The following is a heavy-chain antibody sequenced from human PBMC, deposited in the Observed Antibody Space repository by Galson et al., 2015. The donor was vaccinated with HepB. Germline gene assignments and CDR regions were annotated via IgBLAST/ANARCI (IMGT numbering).Heavy chain of an antibody. CDR3: ASPYYDILTGTPFYYGLDV. J-gene: IGHJ6*02. D-gene: IGHD3-9*01. CDR1: GDTFTTYR. CDR2: INTNTGNP. Sequence: KVSCKASGDTFTTYRIHWVRQAPGQGLEWMGWINTNTGNPTYAQGFTGPFVFSLGTSVSTAYLQISSLRAEDTAVYYCASPYYDILTGTPFYYGLDVWGQGTTVAVSS. V-gene: IGHV7-4-1*02.